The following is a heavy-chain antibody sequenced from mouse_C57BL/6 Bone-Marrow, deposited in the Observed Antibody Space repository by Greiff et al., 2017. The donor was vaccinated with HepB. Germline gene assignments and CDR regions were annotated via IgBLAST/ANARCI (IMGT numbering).Heavy chain of an antibody. D-gene: IGHD1-1*01. CDR2: ISYDGSN. Sequence: EVKLMESGPGLVKPSQSLSLTCSVTGYSITSGYYWNWIRQFPGNKLEWMGYISYDGSNNYNPSLKNRISITRDTSKNQFFLKLNSVTTEDTATYYYARGYYGSSQAWFAYWGQGTLVTVSA. CDR3: ARGYYGSSQAWFAY. J-gene: IGHJ3*01. V-gene: IGHV3-6*01. CDR1: GYSITSGYY.